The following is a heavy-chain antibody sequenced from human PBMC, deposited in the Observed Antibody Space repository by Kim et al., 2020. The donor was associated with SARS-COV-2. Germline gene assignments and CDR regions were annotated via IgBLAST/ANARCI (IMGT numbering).Heavy chain of an antibody. J-gene: IGHJ4*02. V-gene: IGHV4-39*01. CDR2: IYYSGST. CDR3: ARHYGRSYYYDSSGYYKTFDY. Sequence: SETLSLTCTVSGGSISSSSYYWGWIRQPPGKGLEWIGSIYYSGSTYYNPSLKSRVTISVDTSKNQFPLKLSSVTAADTAVYYCARHYGRSYYYDSSGYYKTFDYWGQGTLVTVSS. CDR1: GGSISSSSYY. D-gene: IGHD3-22*01.